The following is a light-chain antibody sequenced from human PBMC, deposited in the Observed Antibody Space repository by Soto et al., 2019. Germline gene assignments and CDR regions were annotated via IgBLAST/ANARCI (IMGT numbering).Light chain of an antibody. Sequence: EIVLTQSPDTLSLSPGERATLSCRASQSVSSSYLAWYQQKPGQSPRLLIYGASNRATGIPDRFSGSGSGTDFTLTISRLEPEDFAMYYCQQYGRTFGLGTKVDIK. V-gene: IGKV3-20*01. J-gene: IGKJ1*01. CDR2: GAS. CDR3: QQYGRT. CDR1: QSVSSSY.